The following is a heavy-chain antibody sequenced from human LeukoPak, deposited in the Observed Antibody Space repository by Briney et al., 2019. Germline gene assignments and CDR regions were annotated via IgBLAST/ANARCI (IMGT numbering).Heavy chain of an antibody. CDR3: ARGSGTFYYDSSGYLNYFDP. CDR2: IYYSGTT. Sequence: PSETLSLTCSVSGGSISSSSFYWDWIRQPPGKGLEWIGTIYYSGTTYRNPSLRSRVTISVDTSKNQFSLKLSSVTAADTAVYFCARGSGTFYYDSSGYLNYFDPWGQGTLVTVSS. D-gene: IGHD3-22*01. V-gene: IGHV4-39*01. CDR1: GGSISSSSFY. J-gene: IGHJ5*02.